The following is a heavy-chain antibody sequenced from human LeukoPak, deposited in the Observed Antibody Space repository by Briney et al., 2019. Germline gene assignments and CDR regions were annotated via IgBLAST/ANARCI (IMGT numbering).Heavy chain of an antibody. J-gene: IGHJ5*02. CDR1: GGSFSSYY. CDR3: ARGIQLWLRSSWFDP. CDR2: IYYSGST. V-gene: IGHV4-34*01. D-gene: IGHD5-18*01. Sequence: SETLSLTCAVYGGSFSSYYWGWIRQPPGKGLEWIGSIYYSGSTYYNPSLKSRVTISVDTSKNQFSLKLSSVTAADTAVYYCARGIQLWLRSSWFDPWGQGTLVTVSS.